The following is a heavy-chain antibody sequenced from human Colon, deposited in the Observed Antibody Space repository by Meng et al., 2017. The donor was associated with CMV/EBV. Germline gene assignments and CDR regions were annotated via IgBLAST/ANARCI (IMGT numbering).Heavy chain of an antibody. Sequence: GESLKISCAASGFIFSSHSMNWVRQAPGKGLEWVSSVSSRSSYIYYADSVKGRFTVSRDNAKDSLYLQMNSLRAEDTAVYYRARVGGVAVVYYGMDVWGQGTTVTVSS. D-gene: IGHD6-19*01. CDR3: ARVGGVAVVYYGMDV. V-gene: IGHV3-21*01. J-gene: IGHJ6*02. CDR1: GFIFSSHS. CDR2: VSSRSSYI.